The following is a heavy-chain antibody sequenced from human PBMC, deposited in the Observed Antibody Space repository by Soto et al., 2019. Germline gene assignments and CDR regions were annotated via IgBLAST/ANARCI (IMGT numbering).Heavy chain of an antibody. Sequence: QVQLVQSGAEVKKPGASVKVSCKASGYTFTSYGISWVRQAPGQGLEWMGWISAYNGNTNYAQKLQGRVTMTTDTSTSTDYMALRSLRSDDTAVYYCARAHWLLRPAEYFQHWGQGTLVTVSS. D-gene: IGHD3-9*01. CDR1: GYTFTSYG. J-gene: IGHJ1*01. V-gene: IGHV1-18*01. CDR2: ISAYNGNT. CDR3: ARAHWLLRPAEYFQH.